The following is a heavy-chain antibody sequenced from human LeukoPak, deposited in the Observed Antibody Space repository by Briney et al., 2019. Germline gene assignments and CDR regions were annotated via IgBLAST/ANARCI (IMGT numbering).Heavy chain of an antibody. Sequence: PSETLSLTCAVPGGSISSGGYSWSWIRQPPGKGLEWIGYIYHSGSTYYNPSLKSRVTISVDRSKNQFSLKLSSVTAADTAVYYCARSLRYAFDIWGQGTMVTVSS. V-gene: IGHV4-30-2*01. J-gene: IGHJ3*02. CDR1: GGSISSGGYS. CDR3: ARSLRYAFDI. D-gene: IGHD3-16*01. CDR2: IYHSGST.